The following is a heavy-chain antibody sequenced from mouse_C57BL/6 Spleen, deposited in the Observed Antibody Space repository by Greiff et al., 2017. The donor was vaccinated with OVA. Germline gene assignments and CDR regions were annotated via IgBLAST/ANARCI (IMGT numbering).Heavy chain of an antibody. Sequence: DVKLVESGGGLVKPGGSLKLSCAASGFTFSDYGMHWVRQAPEKGLEWVAYISSGSSTIYYADTVKGRFTISRDNAKNTLFLQMTSLRSEDTAMDYCANVYYDYDGAMDYWGQGTSVTVSS. J-gene: IGHJ4*01. CDR2: ISSGSSTI. V-gene: IGHV5-17*01. CDR1: GFTFSDYG. CDR3: ANVYYDYDGAMDY. D-gene: IGHD2-4*01.